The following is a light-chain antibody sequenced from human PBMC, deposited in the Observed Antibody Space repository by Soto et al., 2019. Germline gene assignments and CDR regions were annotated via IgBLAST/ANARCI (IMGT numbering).Light chain of an antibody. V-gene: IGLV3-21*01. CDR1: NIGRKS. CDR3: KVWDSNSDHSV. CDR2: YDS. Sequence: SYELTQPPSVSVAPGETARITCGGNNIGRKSVHCYDQKPGQSPVLVIYYDSDRPSGIPERFSGSNSGNTATLTITRVEPGDEDDYYCKVWDSNSDHSVFGGGTKLTVL. J-gene: IGLJ2*01.